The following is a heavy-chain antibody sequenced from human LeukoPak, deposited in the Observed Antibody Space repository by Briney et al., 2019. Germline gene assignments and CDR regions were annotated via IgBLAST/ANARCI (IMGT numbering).Heavy chain of an antibody. V-gene: IGHV4-4*07. CDR2: IYTSGST. CDR3: ARVPTYYDFWSGYYTPYYFDY. CDR1: GGSISSYY. J-gene: IGHJ4*02. D-gene: IGHD3-3*01. Sequence: PSETLSLTCTVSGGSISSYYWSWIRQPAGKGLEWIGRIYTSGSTNYNPSLKSRVTMSVDTSKNQFSLKLSSVTAADTAVYYCARVPTYYDFWSGYYTPYYFDYWGQGTLVTVSS.